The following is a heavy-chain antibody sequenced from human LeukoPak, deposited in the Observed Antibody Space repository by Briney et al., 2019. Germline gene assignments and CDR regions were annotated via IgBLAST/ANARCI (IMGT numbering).Heavy chain of an antibody. Sequence: GGSLRLSCAASGFRFDDYAMHWVRQAPGKGLEWVSGICWDSAAIGYADSVRGRFTLSRDNAKNSLFLQMSSLRVEDTALYYCTKRARMGIAAAGDGFHIWGQGTMVTVSS. CDR3: TKRARMGIAAAGDGFHI. V-gene: IGHV3-9*01. J-gene: IGHJ3*02. CDR2: ICWDSAAI. CDR1: GFRFDDYA. D-gene: IGHD6-13*01.